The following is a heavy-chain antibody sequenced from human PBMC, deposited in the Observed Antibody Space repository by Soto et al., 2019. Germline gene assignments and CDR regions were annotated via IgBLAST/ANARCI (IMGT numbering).Heavy chain of an antibody. CDR1: AYTFTSYD. CDR2: MNPNSGNT. D-gene: IGHD3-10*01. Sequence: QVQLVQSGAEVKKPGASVKVSCKASAYTFTSYDINWMRQATGQGLEWMGWMNPNSGNTGYAQKFQGRVTMTRNTSINTAYMELSSLTSEDTAVYYCARANYGSGRRRFDPWGQGTLVIVSS. J-gene: IGHJ5*02. CDR3: ARANYGSGRRRFDP. V-gene: IGHV1-8*01.